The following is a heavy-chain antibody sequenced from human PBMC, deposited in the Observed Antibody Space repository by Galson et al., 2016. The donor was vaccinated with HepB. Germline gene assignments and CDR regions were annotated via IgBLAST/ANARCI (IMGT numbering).Heavy chain of an antibody. J-gene: IGHJ6*02. D-gene: IGHD1-1*01. CDR3: ARDQEQLADPNYYYYYALDV. CDR1: GFSFSSYT. V-gene: IGHV3-21*01. Sequence: SLRLSCAASGFSFSSYTFNWVRQAPGKGLEWVSSISPSSRYIYYADSLKGRFTISRDNAKNSLYLQMNRRRADDTGVYFCARDQEQLADPNYYYYYALDVWGQGTPVTVSS. CDR2: ISPSSRYI.